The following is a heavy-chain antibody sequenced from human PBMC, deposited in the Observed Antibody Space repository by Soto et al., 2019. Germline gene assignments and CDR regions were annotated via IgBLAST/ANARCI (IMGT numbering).Heavy chain of an antibody. J-gene: IGHJ4*02. D-gene: IGHD4-17*01. CDR1: GGTFSSYT. V-gene: IGHV1-69*04. Sequence: SVKVSCKASGGTFSSYTISWVRQAPGQGLEWMGRIIPILGIANYAQKFQGRVTITADKSTSTAYMELSSLRSEDTAVYYCAREGYGDFYFLDYWGQGTLVTVSS. CDR3: AREGYGDFYFLDY. CDR2: IIPILGIA.